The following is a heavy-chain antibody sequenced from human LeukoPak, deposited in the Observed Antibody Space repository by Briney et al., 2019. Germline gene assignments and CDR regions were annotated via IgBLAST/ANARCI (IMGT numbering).Heavy chain of an antibody. Sequence: PGKSLTLSCVVSGFNFDNFAMHWVRQPLGKGLEWVAVISHDGRTKYYADSMKGRITISRDNSKNTLYLQMNSLRAEDTAVYYCAKDSSGTAFIPPGDYWGQGTLVAVSS. CDR3: AKDSSGTAFIPPGDY. CDR2: ISHDGRTK. CDR1: GFNFDNFA. V-gene: IGHV3-30*04. D-gene: IGHD1-1*01. J-gene: IGHJ4*02.